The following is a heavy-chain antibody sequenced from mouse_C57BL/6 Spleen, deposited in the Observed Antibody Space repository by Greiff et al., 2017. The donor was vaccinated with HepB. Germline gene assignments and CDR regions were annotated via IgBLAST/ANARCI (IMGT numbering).Heavy chain of an antibody. CDR1: GFTFSDYG. Sequence: EVKLMESGGGLVKPGGSLKLSCAASGFTFSDYGMHWVRQAPEKGLEWVAYISSGSSTIYYADTVRGRFTISRDNAKNTLFLQMTSLRSEDTAMYYCLRQDGSSSYLDVWGTGTTVTVSS. D-gene: IGHD1-1*01. J-gene: IGHJ1*03. CDR2: ISSGSSTI. CDR3: LRQDGSSSYLDV. V-gene: IGHV5-17*01.